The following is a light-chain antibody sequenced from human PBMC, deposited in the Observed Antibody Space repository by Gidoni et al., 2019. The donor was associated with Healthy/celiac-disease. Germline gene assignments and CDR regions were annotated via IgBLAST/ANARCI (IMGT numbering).Light chain of an antibody. J-gene: IGLJ2*01. Sequence: QSALTQPGSVSGSPGQSITISCTGTSSDVGRYNLVSWYQQHPGKAPTLLIYEVGRRPSGVSIRFSGSTSGNTASLTISGLQAEDVADYYFCSYAGSSTLVFGGGTKLTVL. CDR3: CSYAGSSTLV. V-gene: IGLV2-23*02. CDR2: EVG. CDR1: SSDVGRYNL.